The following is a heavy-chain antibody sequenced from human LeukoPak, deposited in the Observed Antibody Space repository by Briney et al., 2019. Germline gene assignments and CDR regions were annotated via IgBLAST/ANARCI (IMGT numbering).Heavy chain of an antibody. CDR3: ARWYNYDTSGSTDS. V-gene: IGHV3-33*03. CDR2: IWDDGSNK. Sequence: PGRSLRLSCAASGFTFSSYGMHWVRQAPGKGLEWVAVIWDDGSNKYYAESVKGRFTISRDNSKKTIYLQVNSQRTKETAVYECARWYNYDTSGSTDSWGQGALVTVSS. D-gene: IGHD3-22*01. CDR1: GFTFSSYG. J-gene: IGHJ4*02.